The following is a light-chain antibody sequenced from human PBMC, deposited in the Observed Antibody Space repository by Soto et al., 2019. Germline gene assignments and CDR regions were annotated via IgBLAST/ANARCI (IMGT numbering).Light chain of an antibody. Sequence: EIVLTQSPGTLSLSPGDRATLSCRASQSVNSNFLAWYQQKPGQAPRLLIYDASKRATGVPDRFTGSASGTDFTLTISRLQPEDFALYFCQQYASSPVTFGGGTKVDIK. J-gene: IGKJ4*01. CDR2: DAS. CDR1: QSVNSNF. CDR3: QQYASSPVT. V-gene: IGKV3-20*01.